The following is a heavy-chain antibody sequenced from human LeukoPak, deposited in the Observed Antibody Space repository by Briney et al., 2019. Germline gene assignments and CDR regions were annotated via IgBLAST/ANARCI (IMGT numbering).Heavy chain of an antibody. CDR2: IRYDGSDT. CDR3: ARDIVVPASSGRYFDY. Sequence: GGSLRLSCAASGFIFGSYGMHWVRQTPGKGLEWVAYIRYDGSDTFYADSVKGRFTISRDTSKNTLYLQMNSLRPEDTAVYYCARDIVVPASSGRYFDYWGQGTLITVSS. V-gene: IGHV3-30*02. CDR1: GFIFGSYG. D-gene: IGHD2-21*01. J-gene: IGHJ4*02.